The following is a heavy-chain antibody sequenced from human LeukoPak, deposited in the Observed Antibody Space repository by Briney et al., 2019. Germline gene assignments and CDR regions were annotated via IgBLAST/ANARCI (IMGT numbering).Heavy chain of an antibody. D-gene: IGHD3-22*01. Sequence: GGSLRLSCAASGFTFSSYAMSWVRQAPGKGLEWVSAISGSGGSTYYADSVKGRFTISRDNSKNTLYLQMNSLRAEDTALYYCARIDTYYYDSSGYYSAFDIWGQGTIVTVSS. CDR3: ARIDTYYYDSSGYYSAFDI. J-gene: IGHJ3*02. CDR2: ISGSGGST. CDR1: GFTFSSYA. V-gene: IGHV3-23*01.